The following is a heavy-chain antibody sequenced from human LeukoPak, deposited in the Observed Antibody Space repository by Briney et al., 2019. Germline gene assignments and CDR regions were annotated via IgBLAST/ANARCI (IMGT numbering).Heavy chain of an antibody. J-gene: IGHJ4*02. CDR1: GYTFTPHG. CDR2: IGVYNGNT. V-gene: IGHV1-18*01. D-gene: IGHD3-9*01. Sequence: ASVNASCKPSGYTFTPHGIIWVRQAPGQGLEWLGRIGVYNGNTNYAQKLQGPGTMNTDTSKSTAYVGLTSVRADDTALSHYWIMILIIGDVLTDHPRGFDYWGQGTLVTVSS. CDR3: WIMILIIGDVLTDHPRGFDY.